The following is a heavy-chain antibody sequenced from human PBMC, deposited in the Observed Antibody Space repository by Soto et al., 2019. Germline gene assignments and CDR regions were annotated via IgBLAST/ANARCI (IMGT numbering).Heavy chain of an antibody. Sequence: QVQLQESGPGLVKPSETLSLTCTVSGGSISSYYWSWIRQPPGKGLEWIGYIYYSGSTNYNPSLKSRVTISVDTSKHQFSLKLSSVTAADTAVYYCARVPVDDFWSGYYYYYYGMDVWGQGTTVTVSS. CDR1: GGSISSYY. V-gene: IGHV4-59*01. CDR2: IYYSGST. D-gene: IGHD3-3*01. CDR3: ARVPVDDFWSGYYYYYYGMDV. J-gene: IGHJ6*02.